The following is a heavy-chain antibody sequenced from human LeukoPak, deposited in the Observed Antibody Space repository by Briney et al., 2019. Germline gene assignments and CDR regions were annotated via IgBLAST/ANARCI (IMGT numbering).Heavy chain of an antibody. CDR3: ARRRDLFDY. CDR2: IHNSGST. V-gene: IGHV4-61*01. CDR1: GGSVSSGSYY. D-gene: IGHD3/OR15-3a*01. Sequence: SETLSLTCTVSGGSVSSGSYYWSWIRQPPGKGLEWIGYIHNSGSTNYNPSLKSRVTMSLDTSKNQFSLKMRSVTAADTAVYYCARRRDLFDYWGQGTLVTVSS. J-gene: IGHJ4*02.